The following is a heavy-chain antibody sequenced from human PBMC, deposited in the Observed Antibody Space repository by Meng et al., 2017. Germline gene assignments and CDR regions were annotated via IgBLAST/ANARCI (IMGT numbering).Heavy chain of an antibody. CDR3: ARDEDISAAGKLFGDY. Sequence: GQHVQSGAEGKNPGASGKVSCKASGYTFPDYWLHWVRRAPGQGLEWMGRINPKSGDTHYAQRFQGRVTMTGDTSISTAYMELSGLRSDDTAMYYCARDEDISAAGKLFGDYWGQGTLVTVSS. CDR1: GYTFPDYW. CDR2: INPKSGDT. D-gene: IGHD6-13*01. V-gene: IGHV1-2*06. J-gene: IGHJ4*02.